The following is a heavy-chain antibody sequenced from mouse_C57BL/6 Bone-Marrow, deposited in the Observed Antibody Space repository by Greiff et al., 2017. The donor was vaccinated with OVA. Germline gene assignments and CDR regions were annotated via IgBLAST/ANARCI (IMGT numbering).Heavy chain of an antibody. D-gene: IGHD1-1*01. CDR1: GYTFTSYG. CDR3: ARAPYYYGSRLAMDY. V-gene: IGHV1-81*01. Sequence: QVQLKESGAELARPGASVKLSCKASGYTFTSYGISWVKQRTGQGLEWIGEIYPRSGNTYYNEKFKGKATLTADKSSSTAYMKLRSLTSEDSAVYFCARAPYYYGSRLAMDYWGQGTSVTVSS. CDR2: IYPRSGNT. J-gene: IGHJ4*01.